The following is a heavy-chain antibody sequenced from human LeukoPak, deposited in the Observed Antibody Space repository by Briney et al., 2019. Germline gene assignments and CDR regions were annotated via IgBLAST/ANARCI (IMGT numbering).Heavy chain of an antibody. CDR1: GFTFSSYS. CDR3: VRAALREGYDFDC. Sequence: GGSLRLSCAGSGFTFSSYSMIWVRQAPGKGLEWVSYISSGSSYIYYVDSVKGRFTISRDNAKNSLYLEMNSLRAEDTAVYYCVRAALREGYDFDCWGQGTLVTVSS. J-gene: IGHJ4*02. CDR2: ISSGSSYI. D-gene: IGHD5-24*01. V-gene: IGHV3-21*01.